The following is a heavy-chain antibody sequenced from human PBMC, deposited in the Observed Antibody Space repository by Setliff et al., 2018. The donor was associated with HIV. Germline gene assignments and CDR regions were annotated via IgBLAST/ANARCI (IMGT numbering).Heavy chain of an antibody. J-gene: IGHJ5*02. CDR3: ASMWKVGA. CDR2: ISGDGGDT. D-gene: IGHD1-26*01. V-gene: IGHV3-11*03. CDR1: GFTVSGSY. Sequence: GGSLRLSCAASGFTVSGSYMSWVRQAPGKGLEWVSAISGDGGDTAYADSLKGRFTISRDNARTSLYLEMSSLRVEDTAVYFCASMWKVGAWGRGTLVTVSS.